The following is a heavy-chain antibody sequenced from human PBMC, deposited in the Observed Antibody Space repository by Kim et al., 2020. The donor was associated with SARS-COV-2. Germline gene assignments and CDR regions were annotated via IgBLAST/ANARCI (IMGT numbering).Heavy chain of an antibody. CDR3: AREDYYDSSGYLY. D-gene: IGHD3-22*01. J-gene: IGHJ4*02. V-gene: IGHV3-33*01. Sequence: YADSVKGRFTISRDNSKNTLYLKMNSLRAEDTAVYYCAREDYYDSSGYLYWGQGTLVTVSS.